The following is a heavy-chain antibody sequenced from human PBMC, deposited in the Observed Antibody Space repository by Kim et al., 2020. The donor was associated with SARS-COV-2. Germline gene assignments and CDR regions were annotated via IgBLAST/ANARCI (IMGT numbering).Heavy chain of an antibody. V-gene: IGHV3-30*04. CDR1: GFSLSNYV. J-gene: IGHJ1*01. Sequence: GGSLRLSCAVSGFSLSNYVMHWVRQAPGKGPEWVALISFDGTNIYYADSVKGRFTISRDNSKNTLYLEMNRLRVEDTAVYFCARPPRAVLGFFQLWGQGTLVTVSS. CDR3: ARPPRAVLGFFQL. D-gene: IGHD6-19*01. CDR2: ISFDGTNI.